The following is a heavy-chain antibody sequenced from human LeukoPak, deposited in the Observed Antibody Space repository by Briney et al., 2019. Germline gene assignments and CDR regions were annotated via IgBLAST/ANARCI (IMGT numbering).Heavy chain of an antibody. D-gene: IGHD3-16*01. CDR3: ARMGGHYYYYYMDV. J-gene: IGHJ6*03. CDR2: INHSGST. Sequence: SETLSLTCAVYGESFSGYYWSWIRQSPGKGLEWIGEINHSGSTNYNPSLKGRVTISLDTSKNQFSLKLSSVTAADTAVYYCARMGGHYYYYYMDVWGKGTTVTVSS. V-gene: IGHV4-34*01. CDR1: GESFSGYY.